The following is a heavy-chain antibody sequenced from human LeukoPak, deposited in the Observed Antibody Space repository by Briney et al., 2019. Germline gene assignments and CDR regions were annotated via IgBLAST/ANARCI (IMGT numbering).Heavy chain of an antibody. CDR2: ISGSGGST. CDR3: AKSSTVTTLVGVDY. CDR1: GFTFSSYG. D-gene: IGHD4-17*01. Sequence: GGSLRLSCAASGFTFSSYGMSWVRQAPGEGLEWVSAISGSGGSTYYADSVKGRFTISRDNSKNTLYLQMNSLRAEDTAVYYCAKSSTVTTLVGVDYWGQGTLVTVSS. V-gene: IGHV3-23*01. J-gene: IGHJ4*02.